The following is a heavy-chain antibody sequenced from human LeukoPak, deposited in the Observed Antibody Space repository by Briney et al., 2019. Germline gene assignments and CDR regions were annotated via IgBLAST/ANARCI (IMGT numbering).Heavy chain of an antibody. Sequence: GASLQISGKGSGSSFTSYWIGWVRQLPGKGLEWMGIIYPGDSDTRYSPSFQGQVTISADKSISTAYLQWSSLKASDTAMYYCARRFGETNWFDPWGQGTLVTVSS. CDR3: ARRFGETNWFDP. CDR2: IYPGDSDT. CDR1: GSSFTSYW. D-gene: IGHD3-10*01. V-gene: IGHV5-51*01. J-gene: IGHJ5*02.